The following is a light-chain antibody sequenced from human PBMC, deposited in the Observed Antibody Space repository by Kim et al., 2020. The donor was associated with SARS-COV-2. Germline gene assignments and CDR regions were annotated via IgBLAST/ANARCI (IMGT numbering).Light chain of an antibody. J-gene: IGLJ2*01. CDR1: KVRVNY. Sequence: SAAPGQTASITGTADKVRVNYACWYQQKTGQCPVLVIYQDTKRPSGIPEGFSGTESGKTATLTISGTQAMDEADYYCQTWDSSTGVFGEGTKLTVL. CDR2: QDT. CDR3: QTWDSSTGV. V-gene: IGLV3-1*01.